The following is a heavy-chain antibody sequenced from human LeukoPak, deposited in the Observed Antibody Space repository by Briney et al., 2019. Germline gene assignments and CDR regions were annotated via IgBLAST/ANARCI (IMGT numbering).Heavy chain of an antibody. CDR2: ISDSGGRT. D-gene: IGHD6-6*01. CDR1: GFTFFNYA. J-gene: IGHJ4*02. V-gene: IGHV3-23*01. CDR3: ARSEHSSSSFDY. Sequence: GGSLRLSCAASGFTFFNYAMSWVRQAPGKGLEWVSGISDSGGRTYCADSVKGRFAVSRDNSKNTLSLQMNSLRAEDTAVYYCARSEHSSSSFDYWGQGTLVTVSS.